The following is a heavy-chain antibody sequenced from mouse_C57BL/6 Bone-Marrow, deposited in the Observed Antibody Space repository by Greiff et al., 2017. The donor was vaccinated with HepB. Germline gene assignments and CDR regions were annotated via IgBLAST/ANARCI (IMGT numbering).Heavy chain of an antibody. CDR3: TGTGFAY. V-gene: IGHV1-54*01. D-gene: IGHD4-1*01. CDR1: GYAFTNYL. CDR2: INPGSGGT. J-gene: IGHJ3*01. Sequence: QVQLQQSGAELVRPGPSVKVSCKASGYAFTNYLIEWVKQRPGQGLEWIGVINPGSGGTNYNEKFKGKATLTADKSSSTAYMQLSSLTSEDSAVYFWTGTGFAYWGQGTLVTVSA.